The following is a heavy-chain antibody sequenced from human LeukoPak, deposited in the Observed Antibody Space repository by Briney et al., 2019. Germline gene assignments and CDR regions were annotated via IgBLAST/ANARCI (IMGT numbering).Heavy chain of an antibody. Sequence: ASVKVSCKASGYTFTSYGISWVRQAPGQGLEWLGWISVYNGHTNYAQKLQGRVTMTTDTSTTTAYMELRTLRSDDTAVYYCARAGYYYDSSGYSCYDYWGQGTLVTVSS. V-gene: IGHV1-18*01. CDR3: ARAGYYYDSSGYSCYDY. CDR1: GYTFTSYG. J-gene: IGHJ4*02. D-gene: IGHD3-22*01. CDR2: ISVYNGHT.